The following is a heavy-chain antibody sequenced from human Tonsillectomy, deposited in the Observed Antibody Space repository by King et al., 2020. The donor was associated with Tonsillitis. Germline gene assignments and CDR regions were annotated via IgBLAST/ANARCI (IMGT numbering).Heavy chain of an antibody. J-gene: IGHJ4*02. CDR3: ARDRHGWTPYYLDY. Sequence: QLVKSGGGVVQPGRSLRLSCAASGFTFSSHTMHWVRQAPGKGLEWVALISYDGSNTYYADSVKGRFTISRDNSKNTLFLQMNSLRGEDTAVYYCARDRHGWTPYYLDYWGQGTLVTVSS. CDR2: ISYDGSNT. D-gene: IGHD6-19*01. V-gene: IGHV3-30*01. CDR1: GFTFSSHT.